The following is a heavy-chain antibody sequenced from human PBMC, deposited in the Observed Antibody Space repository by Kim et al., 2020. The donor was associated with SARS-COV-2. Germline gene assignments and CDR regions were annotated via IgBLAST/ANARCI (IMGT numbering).Heavy chain of an antibody. Sequence: YAQKFQGRVTMTRDTSTSTVYMELSSLRSEDTAVYYCARGVYDFWTLFDPWGQGTLVTVSS. CDR3: ARGVYDFWTLFDP. V-gene: IGHV1-46*01. D-gene: IGHD3-3*01. J-gene: IGHJ5*02.